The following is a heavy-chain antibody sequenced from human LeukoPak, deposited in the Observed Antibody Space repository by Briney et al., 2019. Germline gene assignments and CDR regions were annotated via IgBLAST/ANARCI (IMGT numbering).Heavy chain of an antibody. CDR3: AKTDRWLVIANFDY. CDR1: GFTFSSYA. V-gene: IGHV3-23*01. J-gene: IGHJ4*02. D-gene: IGHD2-21*01. Sequence: PGGSLRLSCAASGFTFSSYAMSWVRQAPGKGLEWVSAISGSGGSTYYADSVKGRFTISRDNSRNTLYLQMNSLRAEDTAVYYCAKTDRWLVIANFDYWGQGTLVTVSS. CDR2: ISGSGGST.